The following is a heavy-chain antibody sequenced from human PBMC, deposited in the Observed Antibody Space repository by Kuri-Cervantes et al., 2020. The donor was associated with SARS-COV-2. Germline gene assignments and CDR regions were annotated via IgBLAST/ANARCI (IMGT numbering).Heavy chain of an antibody. J-gene: IGHJ6*02. Sequence: GESLKISCSASGFTFSSYAMHWVRQAPGKGLEYVSAISINGGSTYYADSVKGRFTISRDNSKNMLYLQMSSLRAEDTAVYYCVKDSAAGYYGMDVWGQGNTVTVSS. CDR2: ISINGGST. D-gene: IGHD2-15*01. V-gene: IGHV3-64D*09. CDR3: VKDSAAGYYGMDV. CDR1: GFTFSSYA.